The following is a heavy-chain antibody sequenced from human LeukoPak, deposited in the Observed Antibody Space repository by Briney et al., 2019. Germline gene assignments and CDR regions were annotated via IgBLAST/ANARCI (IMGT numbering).Heavy chain of an antibody. Sequence: ASVKVSCKASGGTFSSYAISWVRQAPGQGLEWMGRIIPIFGTANYAQKFQGRVTITTDESTSTAYMELSSLTSDDTAVYYCARDLDGSGSYYTDYWGQGTLVTVSS. CDR3: ARDLDGSGSYYTDY. CDR1: GGTFSSYA. CDR2: IIPIFGTA. D-gene: IGHD3-10*01. V-gene: IGHV1-69*05. J-gene: IGHJ4*02.